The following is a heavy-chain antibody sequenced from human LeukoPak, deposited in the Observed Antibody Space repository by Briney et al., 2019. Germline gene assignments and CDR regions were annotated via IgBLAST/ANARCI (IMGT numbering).Heavy chain of an antibody. Sequence: GSLRLSFAASGFTVSSNYMSWVRQAPGKGVEWVSVIYTDGSTYYADSVKGRFTISRDNSKNTLYLQMNSLRAEDTAVYYCATAPLSTTYSFTWEHDYWGQGTLVTVSS. V-gene: IGHV3-66*01. CDR2: IYTDGST. CDR3: ATAPLSTTYSFTWEHDY. CDR1: GFTVSSNY. J-gene: IGHJ4*02. D-gene: IGHD1/OR15-1a*01.